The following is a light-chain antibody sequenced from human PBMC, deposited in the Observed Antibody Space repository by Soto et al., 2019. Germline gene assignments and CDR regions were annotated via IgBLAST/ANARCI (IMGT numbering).Light chain of an antibody. CDR2: TAS. CDR1: QSISPW. CDR3: QQYNTYPLT. J-gene: IGKJ4*01. V-gene: IGKV1-5*03. Sequence: DIQMTQSPSTLSASVGDSVTITCRASQSISPWLAWYQQKPGKAPTLLIYTASSLEGGVPSRFSGSGSGTDFNITISSLQPDDFATSYCQQYNTYPLTFGGGTTVEIK.